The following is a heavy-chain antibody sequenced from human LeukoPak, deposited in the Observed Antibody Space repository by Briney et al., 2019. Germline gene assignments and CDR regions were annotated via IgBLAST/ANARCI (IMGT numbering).Heavy chain of an antibody. Sequence: GGSLRLSCAASGFTFSSYEMNWVRQAPGKGLEWVSSISSSSSYIYYADSMKGRFTISRDNAKNSLYLQMNSLRAEDTAVYYCAREPTYSSSWHTTCDYWGQGTLVTVSS. CDR3: AREPTYSSSWHTTCDY. D-gene: IGHD6-13*01. CDR1: GFTFSSYE. CDR2: ISSSSSYI. V-gene: IGHV3-21*01. J-gene: IGHJ4*02.